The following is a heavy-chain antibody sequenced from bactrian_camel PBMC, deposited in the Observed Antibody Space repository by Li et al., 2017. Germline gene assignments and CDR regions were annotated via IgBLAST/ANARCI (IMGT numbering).Heavy chain of an antibody. CDR2: IYSDGSNT. D-gene: IGHD2*01. Sequence: HVQLVESGGGLVQPGGSLRLSCAASGFTFSRHYMSWVRQAPGKGLEWVASIYSDGSNTYYADSVKGRFTISSDNAKNTVFLQMNSPKSEDTALYYCATDRCSGGYCYTPTARTAFGFFGQGTQVTVS. CDR1: GFTFSRHY. CDR3: ATDRCSGGYCYTPTARTAFGF. J-gene: IGHJ6*01. V-gene: IGHV3-2*01.